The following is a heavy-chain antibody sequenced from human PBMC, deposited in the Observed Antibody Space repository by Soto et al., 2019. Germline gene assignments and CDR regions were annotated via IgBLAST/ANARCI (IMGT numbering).Heavy chain of an antibody. D-gene: IGHD2-21*01. CDR1: GGSISSSGYY. CDR3: ARYSSVSGWFDP. V-gene: IGHV4-39*01. J-gene: IGHJ5*02. CDR2: IYYSGTT. Sequence: SETLSLTCTVSGGSISSSGYYWGWIRQPPGKGLEWIGCIYYSGTTYYNPSLKSRVTISVDTSKNQFSLKLSSVTAADTAVYYCARYSSVSGWFDPWVQGTLVTVSS.